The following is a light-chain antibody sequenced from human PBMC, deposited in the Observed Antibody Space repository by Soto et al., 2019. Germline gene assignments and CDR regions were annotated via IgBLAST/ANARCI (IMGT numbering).Light chain of an antibody. J-gene: IGLJ2*01. CDR2: EVG. CDR3: SSYTFSSTPV. V-gene: IGLV2-14*01. CDR1: SSDVGGYNY. Sequence: QSALTQPASVSGSPGQSITISCTGTSSDVGGYNYVSWYQQHPGKAPKLMIFEVGNRPSGVSNRFSGSKSGNTASLTISGLQPEDEADYYCSSYTFSSTPVFGGGTKVTVL.